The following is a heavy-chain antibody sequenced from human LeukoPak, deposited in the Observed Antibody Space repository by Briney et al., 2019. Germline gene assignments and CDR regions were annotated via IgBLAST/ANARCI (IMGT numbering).Heavy chain of an antibody. J-gene: IGHJ4*02. V-gene: IGHV4-59*12. CDR1: GGSISSYY. CDR2: IYYSGST. CDR3: APGLAAAGHFDY. Sequence: PSETLSLTCTVSGGSISSYYWSWIRQPPGKGLEWIGYIYYSGSTNYNPSLKSRVTISVDTSKNQFSLKLSSVTAADTAVYYCAPGLAAAGHFDYWGQGTLVTVSS. D-gene: IGHD6-13*01.